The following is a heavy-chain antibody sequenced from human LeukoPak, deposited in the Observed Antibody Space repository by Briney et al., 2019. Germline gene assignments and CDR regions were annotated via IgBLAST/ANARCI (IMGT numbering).Heavy chain of an antibody. Sequence: PSETLSLTCTVSGGSIRSYYWSWIRQPPGKGLEWIAYIYYSGSTNYNPSLKSRVTTSVDTSKNQFSLKVTSVTAADTAVYYCARVYYSNSYDYWYFDLWGRGTLVTVSS. V-gene: IGHV4-59*01. J-gene: IGHJ2*01. CDR3: ARVYYSNSYDYWYFDL. CDR2: IYYSGST. CDR1: GGSIRSYY. D-gene: IGHD6-13*01.